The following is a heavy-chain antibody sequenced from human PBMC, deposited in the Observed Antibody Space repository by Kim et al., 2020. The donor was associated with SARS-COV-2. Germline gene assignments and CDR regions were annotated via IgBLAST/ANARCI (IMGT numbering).Heavy chain of an antibody. Sequence: GGSLRLSCAASGFTFSSYVMHWVRQAPGKGLEWVAVISYDGSNKYYADSVKGRFTISRDNSKNTLYLQMNSLRAEDTAVYYCARDPRWKPAAAPYYFDYWGQGTLVTVSS. D-gene: IGHD6-13*01. J-gene: IGHJ4*02. CDR3: ARDPRWKPAAAPYYFDY. V-gene: IGHV3-30-3*01. CDR2: ISYDGSNK. CDR1: GFTFSSYV.